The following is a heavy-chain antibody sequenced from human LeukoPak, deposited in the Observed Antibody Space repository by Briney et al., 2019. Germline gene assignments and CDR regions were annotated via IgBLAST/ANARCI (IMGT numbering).Heavy chain of an antibody. D-gene: IGHD3-22*01. Sequence: ASVKVSCTASGYTVTSYDINWVRQATGPGLELMGRMNPNSGNTGYAQKFQGRVTITRNTSISTAYMELSSLRSEDTAVYYCARFDSSGYYFQNDYCGQGTLVTVSS. V-gene: IGHV1-8*01. J-gene: IGHJ4*02. CDR2: MNPNSGNT. CDR3: ARFDSSGYYFQNDY. CDR1: GYTVTSYD.